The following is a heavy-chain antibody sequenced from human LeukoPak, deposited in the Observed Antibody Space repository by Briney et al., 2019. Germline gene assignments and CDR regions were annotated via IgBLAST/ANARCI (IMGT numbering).Heavy chain of an antibody. CDR3: ARGLDSNGYQLKGFGP. V-gene: IGHV4-38-2*01. CDR2: IYSSGRT. J-gene: IGHJ5*02. CDR1: GYSIGSGYY. D-gene: IGHD3-22*01. Sequence: PSETLSLTCAVSGYSIGSGYYWAWIRQPPGKGLEWIGRIYSSGRTNYKSSFKSRVTISIDTSKNQFSLRLSSVTAADTAVYYCARGLDSNGYQLKGFGPWGQGILVSVSS.